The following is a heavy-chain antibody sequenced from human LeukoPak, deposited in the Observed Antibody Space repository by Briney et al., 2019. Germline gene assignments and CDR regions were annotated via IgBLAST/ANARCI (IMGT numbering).Heavy chain of an antibody. J-gene: IGHJ4*02. CDR1: GFTFSSYA. V-gene: IGHV3-23*01. Sequence: AGGSLRLSCAASGFTFSSYAMSWVRQAPGKGLEWVSAISGSGGSTYYADSVKGRFTTSRDNSKNTLYLKMNSLRAEDTAVYYCAKVASGMVGSGSHYFDYWGQGTLVTVSS. D-gene: IGHD3-10*01. CDR2: ISGSGGST. CDR3: AKVASGMVGSGSHYFDY.